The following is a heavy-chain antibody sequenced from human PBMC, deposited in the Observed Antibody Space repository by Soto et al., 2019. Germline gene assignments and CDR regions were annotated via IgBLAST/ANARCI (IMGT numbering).Heavy chain of an antibody. D-gene: IGHD6-13*01. Sequence: GGSLRLSFAASGFTFSSYAMHWVRQAPGKGLEWVSVISYDGSNKYYAYSVKVRFTISRDNSKNTLYLQMNSLRAEDTAVYYCAREIPGYSSSSYHTFHXWGQVTLVTVSX. CDR1: GFTFSSYA. CDR3: AREIPGYSSSSYHTFHX. J-gene: IGHJ4*02. V-gene: IGHV3-30-3*01. CDR2: ISYDGSNK.